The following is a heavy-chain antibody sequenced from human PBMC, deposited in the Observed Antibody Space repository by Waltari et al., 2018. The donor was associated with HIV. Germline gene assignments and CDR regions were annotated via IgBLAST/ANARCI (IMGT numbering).Heavy chain of an antibody. Sequence: EVQLVESGGGLVQAGGSLRLSCAASGFTFSSHWMYWVRQAPGKGLVWVSRINSDGSSTSYADSVKGRFTISRDNAKNTLYLQMNSLRAEDTAVYYCARGGYNYHFDYWGQGTLVTVSS. V-gene: IGHV3-74*01. CDR2: INSDGSST. CDR3: ARGGYNYHFDY. CDR1: GFTFSSHW. J-gene: IGHJ4*02. D-gene: IGHD5-18*01.